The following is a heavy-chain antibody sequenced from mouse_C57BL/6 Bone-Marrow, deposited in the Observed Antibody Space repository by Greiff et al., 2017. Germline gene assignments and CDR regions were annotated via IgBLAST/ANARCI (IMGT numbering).Heavy chain of an antibody. V-gene: IGHV5-15*01. D-gene: IGHD2-12*01. CDR3: TRGDYTNWYFDV. J-gene: IGHJ1*03. Sequence: EVMLVESGGGLVQPGGSLKLSCAASGFTFSDYGMAWVRQAPRKGPAWVAFISNLAYSIYYADTVTGRFTISRENAKNTLDLEMSSLRSEDTAMYYCTRGDYTNWYFDVWGTGTTVTVSS. CDR1: GFTFSDYG. CDR2: ISNLAYSI.